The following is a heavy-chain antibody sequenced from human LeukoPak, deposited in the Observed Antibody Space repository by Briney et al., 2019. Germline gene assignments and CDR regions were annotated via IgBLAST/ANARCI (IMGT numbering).Heavy chain of an antibody. CDR2: IYYSGST. J-gene: IGHJ4*02. V-gene: IGHV4-39*07. Sequence: SETLSLTCTVSGGSISRSSYYWGWIRQSPGKGLEWIGSIYYSGSTYYNPSLKSRVTISVDTSKNQFSLKLSSVTAADTAVYYCASDRIYIAALDYWGQGTLVTVSS. D-gene: IGHD6-13*01. CDR3: ASDRIYIAALDY. CDR1: GGSISRSSYY.